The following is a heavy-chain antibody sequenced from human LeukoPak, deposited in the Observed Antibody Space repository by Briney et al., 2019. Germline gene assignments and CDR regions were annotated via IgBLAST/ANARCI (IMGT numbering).Heavy chain of an antibody. CDR2: FAGSDTTT. V-gene: IGHV3-48*03. CDR3: TTLGYHLDS. Sequence: GGSLRLSCAASGFDFGAYEMNWVRQAPGKGLEWVAYFAGSDTTTYYADSVKGRFIISRDNARNSLYLQMDSLRAEDTALYYCTTLGYHLDSWGQGTLVTVSS. D-gene: IGHD3-22*01. CDR1: GFDFGAYE. J-gene: IGHJ4*02.